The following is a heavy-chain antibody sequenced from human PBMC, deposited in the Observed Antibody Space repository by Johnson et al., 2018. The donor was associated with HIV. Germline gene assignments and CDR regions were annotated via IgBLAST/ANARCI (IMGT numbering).Heavy chain of an antibody. CDR2: ISYDGSNK. CDR3: AKSIAAAGTNAFDI. J-gene: IGHJ3*02. Sequence: QVQLVESGGGLVQPGGSLRLSCAASGFTFHDYDIHWVRQAPGKGLEWVAVISYDGSNKYYADSVKGRFTISRDNSKNTLYLQMNSLRAEDTAVYYCAKSIAAAGTNAFDIWGQGTMVTVSS. V-gene: IGHV3-30-3*02. D-gene: IGHD6-13*01. CDR1: GFTFHDYD.